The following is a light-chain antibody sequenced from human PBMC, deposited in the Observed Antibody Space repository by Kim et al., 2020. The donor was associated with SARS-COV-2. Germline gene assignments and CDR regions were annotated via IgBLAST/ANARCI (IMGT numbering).Light chain of an antibody. CDR3: NSRDSSGDHVV. Sequence: SSELTQDPAVSVALGQTVRLTCQGDSLRNYYATWYQQRPGQAPVLVLFGKYNRPSGIPDRFSGSGSGNTASLTITGAQAEDEADYYCNSRDSSGDHVVFGGGTQLTFL. CDR2: GKY. V-gene: IGLV3-19*01. CDR1: SLRNYY. J-gene: IGLJ3*02.